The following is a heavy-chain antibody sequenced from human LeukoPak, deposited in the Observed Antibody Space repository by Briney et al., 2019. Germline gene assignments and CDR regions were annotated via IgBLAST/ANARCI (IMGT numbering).Heavy chain of an antibody. CDR3: AKDPTVYYYGMDV. J-gene: IGHJ6*02. Sequence: GGSLRLSCAASGFTFSSYGMHWVRQASGKGLEWVAVISYDGSNKYYADSVKDRFTISRDNSKNTLYLQMNSLRAEDTAVYYCAKDPTVYYYGMDVWGQGTTVTVSS. CDR2: ISYDGSNK. V-gene: IGHV3-30*18. CDR1: GFTFSSYG.